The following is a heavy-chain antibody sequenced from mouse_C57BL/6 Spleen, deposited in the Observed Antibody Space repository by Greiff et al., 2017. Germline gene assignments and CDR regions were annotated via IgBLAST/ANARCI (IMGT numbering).Heavy chain of an antibody. D-gene: IGHD2-3*01. J-gene: IGHJ4*01. CDR1: GYTFTSYW. Sequence: QVQLQQSGAELVRPGSSVKLSCKASGYTFTSYWMHWVKQRPIQGLEWIGNIDPSDSETHYDQKFKDKATLTVDKSSSTAYMQLSSLTSEDSAVYYCARRRYDGYYDAMDYWGQGTSVTVSS. CDR3: ARRRYDGYYDAMDY. V-gene: IGHV1-52*01. CDR2: IDPSDSET.